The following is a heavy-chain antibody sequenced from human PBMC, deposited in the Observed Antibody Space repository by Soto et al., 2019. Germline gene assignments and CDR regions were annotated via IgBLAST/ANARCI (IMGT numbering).Heavy chain of an antibody. CDR1: GGSISSGTYH. J-gene: IGHJ4*02. CDR3: AREMNYYDTSGDSYFDY. CDR2: IYYSGST. Sequence: QVQLQESGPGLVKPSQTLSLTCTVSGGSISSGTYHWTWIRQHPGKGLEWIGYIYYSGSTYYNPSLKSRVTISVDKSKNQFSLRLSSVTAADTAVYYCAREMNYYDTSGDSYFDYWGQGTLVTVSS. V-gene: IGHV4-31*03. D-gene: IGHD3-22*01.